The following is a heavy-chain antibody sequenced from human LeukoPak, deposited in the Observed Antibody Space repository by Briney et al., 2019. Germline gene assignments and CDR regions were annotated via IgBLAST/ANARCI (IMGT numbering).Heavy chain of an antibody. CDR3: ARSRLGPPQTSGFYYFDY. J-gene: IGHJ4*02. D-gene: IGHD6-19*01. Sequence: PGGALRLSCAASGFTFRDYYMTWIRLAPGKGLEWVSYISGTSPYTNYADSVRGRFTIFRDNARQSLYLQMNSLRTEDTAVYYCARSRLGPPQTSGFYYFDYWGQGALVIVSS. CDR1: GFTFRDYY. CDR2: ISGTSPYT. V-gene: IGHV3-11*03.